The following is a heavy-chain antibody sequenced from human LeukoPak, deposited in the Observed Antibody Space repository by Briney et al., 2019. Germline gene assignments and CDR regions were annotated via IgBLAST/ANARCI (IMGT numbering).Heavy chain of an antibody. CDR3: AGAFRYGPPDF. CDR2: IYNRGST. CDR1: GGSISKNY. V-gene: IGHV4-59*01. D-gene: IGHD5-18*01. J-gene: IGHJ4*02. Sequence: SETRSLTCTVSGGSISKNYWSWIRQPPGKGLEWIGFIYNRGSTNYNPSLKSRVTMSVDLSKNQFSLKLNSVTAADTAVYYCAGAFRYGPPDFWGQGTPVTVSS.